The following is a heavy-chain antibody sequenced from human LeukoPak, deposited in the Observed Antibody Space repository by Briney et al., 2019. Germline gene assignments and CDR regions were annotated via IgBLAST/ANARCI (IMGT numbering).Heavy chain of an antibody. CDR3: ARDYSGSYSFDY. D-gene: IGHD1-26*01. V-gene: IGHV4-59*01. CDR2: IYYSGST. J-gene: IGHJ4*02. CDR1: GGSISSYY. Sequence: PSETLSLTCTVSGGSISSYYWSWTRQPPGKGLEWIGYIYYSGSTNYNPSLKSRVTISVDTSKNQFSLKLSSVTAADTAVYYCARDYSGSYSFDYWGQGTLVTVSS.